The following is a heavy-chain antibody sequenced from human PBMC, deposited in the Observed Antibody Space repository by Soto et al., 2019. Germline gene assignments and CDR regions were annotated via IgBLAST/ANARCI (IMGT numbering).Heavy chain of an antibody. CDR1: GGSISGHY. J-gene: IGHJ5*02. Sequence: QVQLQESGPGLVKPSETLSLTCTVSGGSISGHYWSWIRQPAGKGLEWIGRIYRSGNANYNPYLKSRFTMSVDTSKNQFSLNLRSVTAAETAIYYCARDSQIWFDPWGQGTLGTVSP. V-gene: IGHV4-4*07. CDR2: IYRSGNA. CDR3: ARDSQIWFDP.